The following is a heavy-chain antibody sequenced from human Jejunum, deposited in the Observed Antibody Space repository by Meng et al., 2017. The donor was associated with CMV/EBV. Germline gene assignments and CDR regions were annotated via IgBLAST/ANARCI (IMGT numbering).Heavy chain of an antibody. CDR2: MYYSGTT. V-gene: IGHV4-59*01. Sequence: GSISGYYWRWIRQPPGKGLEWLGYMYYSGTTTYNPSLESRVTISLDTSKNQFSLNLRSVTAADTAVYYCSRVGKDRSGGDCSFDHWGQGTLVTVSS. CDR1: GSISGYY. CDR3: SRVGKDRSGGDCSFDH. J-gene: IGHJ4*02. D-gene: IGHD2-21*01.